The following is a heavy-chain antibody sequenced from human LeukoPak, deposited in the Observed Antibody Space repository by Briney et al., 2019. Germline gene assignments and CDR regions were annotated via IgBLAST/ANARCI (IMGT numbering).Heavy chain of an antibody. V-gene: IGHV3-15*01. CDR1: GFTFNSAW. CDR3: TTAGWELYYFDY. D-gene: IGHD1-26*01. J-gene: IGHJ4*02. CDR2: IKSKADGGTT. Sequence: KPGGSLRLSCAASGFTFNSAWMSWVRQAPGKGLEWVGRIKSKADGGTTDYAAPVKGRFTISRDDSKNTVYLQMNSLKTEDTAVYYCTTAGWELYYFDYWGQGTLVTVSS.